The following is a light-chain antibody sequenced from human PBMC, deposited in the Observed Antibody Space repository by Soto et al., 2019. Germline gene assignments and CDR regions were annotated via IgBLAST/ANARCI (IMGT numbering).Light chain of an antibody. V-gene: IGLV2-14*01. CDR2: EVS. CDR3: SLYSSNGSLI. J-gene: IGLJ1*01. CDR1: SSDVGSYNY. Sequence: QSVLTQPASVSGSPGQSITISCTGTSSDVGSYNYVSWYQLHPGKAPKLMIYEVSNRPSGVSNRFSGSKSGDTASLTISGLQAEDEADYYCSLYSSNGSLIFGPGTKVTVL.